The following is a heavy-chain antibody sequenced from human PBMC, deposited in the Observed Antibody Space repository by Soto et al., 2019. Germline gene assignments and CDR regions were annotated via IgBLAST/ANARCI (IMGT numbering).Heavy chain of an antibody. CDR1: GYTFTSYA. D-gene: IGHD6-19*01. Sequence: ASVKVSCKASGYTFTSYAMHWVRQAPGQRLEWMGWINAGNGNTKYSQKFQGRVTITRDTSASTAYMELSSLRSEDTAVYYCASFSNRAVADRITDYWGQGTLVTVSS. J-gene: IGHJ4*02. CDR3: ASFSNRAVADRITDY. V-gene: IGHV1-3*01. CDR2: INAGNGNT.